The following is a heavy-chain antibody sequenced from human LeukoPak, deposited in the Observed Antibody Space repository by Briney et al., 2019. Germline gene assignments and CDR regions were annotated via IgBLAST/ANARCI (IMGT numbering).Heavy chain of an antibody. CDR1: GFTFEDYA. V-gene: IGHV3-43*02. J-gene: IGHJ1*01. Sequence: GGSLRLSCTASGFTFEDYAMHWVRQAPGKGLEWVSFVTGDGSSTYYADSVKGRFTISRDNSKNSLYLQMNSLKIEDTALYYCAKDRDTTGYEHWGQGTLVTVSS. CDR2: VTGDGSST. CDR3: AKDRDTTGYEH. D-gene: IGHD3-22*01.